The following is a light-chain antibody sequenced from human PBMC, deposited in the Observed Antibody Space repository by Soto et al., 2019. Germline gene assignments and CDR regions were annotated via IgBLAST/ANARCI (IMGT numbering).Light chain of an antibody. J-gene: IGKJ1*01. Sequence: DIVVTQSPATLSASSGERVTLSCRASQFVSSRLAWYQHRPGQVPRLLIYDTSTRAPGISARFSGSGSGTEFTLTISSLQSEDFAVYYCQEYIQWPPGMFGPGTTVDIK. CDR2: DTS. V-gene: IGKV3-15*01. CDR1: QFVSSR. CDR3: QEYIQWPPGM.